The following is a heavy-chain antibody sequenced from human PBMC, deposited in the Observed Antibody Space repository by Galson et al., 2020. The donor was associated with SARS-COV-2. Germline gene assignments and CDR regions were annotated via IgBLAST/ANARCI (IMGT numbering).Heavy chain of an antibody. Sequence: SETLSLTCTVSGGSISSSSYYWGWIRQPPGKGLERIGSIYYSGSTYYNPSLKSRVTITVDTSKNQFSLKLSSVTAADTAVYYCASLDYGYYPNFRFYYYYGMDVWGQGTTVTVSS. CDR3: ASLDYGYYPNFRFYYYYGMDV. CDR1: GGSISSSSYY. CDR2: IYYSGST. V-gene: IGHV4-39*01. D-gene: IGHD4-17*01. J-gene: IGHJ6*02.